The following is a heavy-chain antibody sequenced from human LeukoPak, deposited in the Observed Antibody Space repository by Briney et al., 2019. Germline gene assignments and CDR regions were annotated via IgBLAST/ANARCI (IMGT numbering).Heavy chain of an antibody. Sequence: LTGGSLRLSCAASGFIFGNYAMSWVRQAPGKGLEWVSVIGSSGGRTYYADSVKGRFTISRDNSKNTLYLQMNSLRAEDTAVYYCAKDLRAGAPPYYFDYWGQGTLVTVSS. D-gene: IGHD1-26*01. CDR2: IGSSGGRT. J-gene: IGHJ4*02. CDR1: GFIFGNYA. V-gene: IGHV3-23*01. CDR3: AKDLRAGAPPYYFDY.